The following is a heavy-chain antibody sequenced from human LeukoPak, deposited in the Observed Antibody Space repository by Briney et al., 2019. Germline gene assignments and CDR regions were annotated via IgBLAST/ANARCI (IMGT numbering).Heavy chain of an antibody. D-gene: IGHD5-18*01. CDR2: INPSGGSR. V-gene: IGHV1-46*01. CDR3: ASEIGPIQLHLWGSAFDY. Sequence: VSVKVSCKASGYTFSTYYIHWVRQAPGQGLEWMGIINPSGGSRSYAQKFQGRLTVTRDTSTSTVYMELSSLRSEDTAVYYCASEIGPIQLHLWGSAFDYWGQGTLVTVSS. J-gene: IGHJ4*02. CDR1: GYTFSTYY.